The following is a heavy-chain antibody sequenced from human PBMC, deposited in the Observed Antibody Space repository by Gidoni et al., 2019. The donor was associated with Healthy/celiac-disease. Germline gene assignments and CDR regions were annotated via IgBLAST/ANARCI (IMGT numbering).Heavy chain of an antibody. CDR2: ISGSGGST. Sequence: VRQAPGKGLEWVSAISGSGGSTYYADSVKGRFTISRDNSKNTLYLQMNSLRAEDTAVYYCAKATYGSYPARPFDYWGQGTLVTVSS. D-gene: IGHD1-26*01. V-gene: IGHV3-23*01. J-gene: IGHJ4*02. CDR3: AKATYGSYPARPFDY.